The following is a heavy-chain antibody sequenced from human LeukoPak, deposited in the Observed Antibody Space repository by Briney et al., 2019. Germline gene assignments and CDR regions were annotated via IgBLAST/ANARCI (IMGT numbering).Heavy chain of an antibody. V-gene: IGHV3-7*01. CDR3: ARDSSGYYFGHDAFDI. D-gene: IGHD3-22*01. CDR1: GFTFSSYW. J-gene: IGHJ3*02. Sequence: GGSLRLSCAASGFTFSSYWMSWVRQAPGKGLEWVANIKQDGSEKYYVDSVEGRFTISRDNAKNSLYLQMNSLRAEDTAVYYCARDSSGYYFGHDAFDIWGQGTMVTVSS. CDR2: IKQDGSEK.